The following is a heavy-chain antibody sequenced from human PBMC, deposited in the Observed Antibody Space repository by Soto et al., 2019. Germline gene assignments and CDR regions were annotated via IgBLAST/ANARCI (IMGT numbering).Heavy chain of an antibody. Sequence: GGSLRLSCAASGFTFSSYSMNWVRQAPGKGLEWVSSISSSSSYIYYADSVKGRFTISRDNAKNSLYLQMNSLRAEDTAVYYCARGYCSGGSCYSADPGMDVWGQGTTVTVS. CDR1: GFTFSSYS. CDR2: ISSSSSYI. J-gene: IGHJ6*02. CDR3: ARGYCSGGSCYSADPGMDV. V-gene: IGHV3-21*01. D-gene: IGHD2-15*01.